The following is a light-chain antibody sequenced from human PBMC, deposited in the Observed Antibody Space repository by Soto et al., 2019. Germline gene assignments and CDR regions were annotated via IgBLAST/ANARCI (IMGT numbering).Light chain of an antibody. CDR2: KAS. CDR1: QSISSW. Sequence: DIQMTPSPSTLSASVGDRVTITCRASQSISSWLAWYQQKPGKAPKLLIYKASSLESGVPSRFSGRGSGTEFTLTISSLQPDDFATYYCQQYNSYSLTFGGGTKVEIK. V-gene: IGKV1-5*03. J-gene: IGKJ4*01. CDR3: QQYNSYSLT.